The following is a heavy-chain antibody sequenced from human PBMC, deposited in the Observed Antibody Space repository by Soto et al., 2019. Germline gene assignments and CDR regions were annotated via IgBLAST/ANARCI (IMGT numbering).Heavy chain of an antibody. CDR1: GYTFTSYD. CDR3: ARIITGTTEYYSSYMYV. J-gene: IGHJ6*03. Sequence: ASVKVSCKASGYTFTSYDINWVRQATGQGLEWMGWMNPNSGNTGYAQKFQGRVTMTRNTPISTAYMELSSLRSEDTAVYYCARIITGTTEYYSSYMYVWGKGTTVTVSS. D-gene: IGHD1-7*01. CDR2: MNPNSGNT. V-gene: IGHV1-8*01.